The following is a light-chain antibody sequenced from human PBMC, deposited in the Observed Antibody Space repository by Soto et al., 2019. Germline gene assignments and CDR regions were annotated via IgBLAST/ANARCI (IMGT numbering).Light chain of an antibody. CDR2: DAS. V-gene: IGKV1-8*01. CDR1: QDIGTY. J-gene: IGKJ1*01. CDR3: QQFYNYPRT. Sequence: IQMTQSPTSFSASTGDRVSITCRATQDIGTYLAWYQQIPGKAPKLLIYDASTLQTGVPSRFSGSGSGTDFTLTISYLQSEDSGTYYCQQFYNYPRTFGQGTKVDI.